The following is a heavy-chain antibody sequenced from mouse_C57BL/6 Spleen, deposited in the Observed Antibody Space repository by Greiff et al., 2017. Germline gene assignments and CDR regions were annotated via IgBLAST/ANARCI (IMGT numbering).Heavy chain of an antibody. D-gene: IGHD2-5*01. CDR1: GYSITSGYY. CDR2: ISYDGSN. Sequence: ESGPGLVKPSQSLSLTCSVTGYSITSGYYWNWIRQFPGNKLEWMGYISYDGSNNYNPSLKNRISITRDTSKNQFFLKLNSVTTEDTVTYYCAGYSNYGYWGQGTTLTVSS. CDR3: AGYSNYGY. J-gene: IGHJ2*01. V-gene: IGHV3-6*01.